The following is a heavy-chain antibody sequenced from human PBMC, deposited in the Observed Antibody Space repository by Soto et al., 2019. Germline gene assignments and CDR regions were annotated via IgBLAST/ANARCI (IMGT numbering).Heavy chain of an antibody. CDR3: AHGEGVSYGPFYYYYMDV. CDR2: IYWDDDK. CDR1: GFSLSTSGVG. V-gene: IGHV2-5*02. D-gene: IGHD5-18*01. J-gene: IGHJ6*03. Sequence: SGPTLVNPTQTLTLTCTFSGFSLSTSGVGVGWIRQPPGKALEWLALIYWDDDKRYSPSLKSRLTITKDTSKNQVVLTMTNMDPVDTATYYCAHGEGVSYGPFYYYYMDVWGKGTTVTVSS.